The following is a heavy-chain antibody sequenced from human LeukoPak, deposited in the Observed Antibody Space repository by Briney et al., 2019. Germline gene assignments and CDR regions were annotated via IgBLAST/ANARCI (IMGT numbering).Heavy chain of an antibody. D-gene: IGHD3-22*01. Sequence: TGGTLRLSCAASGFTFSNAWMNWVRQAPGKGLEWVGRIKSKTDGGTTDYAAPVKGRFTISRDDSKNTLYLQMNSLKTEDTAVYYCTTKLPYYYDSSGYYSGDYWGQGTLVTVSS. CDR3: TTKLPYYYDSSGYYSGDY. V-gene: IGHV3-15*07. CDR1: GFTFSNAW. J-gene: IGHJ4*02. CDR2: IKSKTDGGTT.